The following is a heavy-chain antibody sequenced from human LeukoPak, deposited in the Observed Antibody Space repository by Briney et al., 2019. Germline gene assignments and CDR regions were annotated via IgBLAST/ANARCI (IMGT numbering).Heavy chain of an antibody. CDR2: IKQDGSEK. Sequence: GSLRLSCEASGFTSISYWMSWVRQAPGKGLEWVANIKQDGSEKYYVDSVKGRFTISRDNAKNSLYLQMNSLRPEDTAVYYCARDPYSGNYGNYYYYYMDVWGKGTTVTISS. D-gene: IGHD1-26*01. CDR1: GFTSISYW. CDR3: ARDPYSGNYGNYYYYYMDV. V-gene: IGHV3-7*01. J-gene: IGHJ6*03.